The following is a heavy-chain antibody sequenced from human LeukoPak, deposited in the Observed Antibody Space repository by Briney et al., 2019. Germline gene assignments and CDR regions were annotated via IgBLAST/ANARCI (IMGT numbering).Heavy chain of an antibody. CDR1: GLTASSTS. Sequence: PGGSLRLSRAASGLTASSTSMSSVRHAPPEEPSWVSLTYIGGSTYYADSVEGRFTISRDNAKNSLYLQMNSLRAEDTALYYCARDLSGWYGPDYWGQGTLVTVSS. V-gene: IGHV3-53*01. CDR3: ARDLSGWYGPDY. J-gene: IGHJ4*02. CDR2: TYIGGST. D-gene: IGHD6-19*01.